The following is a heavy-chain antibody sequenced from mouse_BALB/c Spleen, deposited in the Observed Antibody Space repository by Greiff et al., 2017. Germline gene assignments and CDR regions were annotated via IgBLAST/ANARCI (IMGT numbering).Heavy chain of an antibody. CDR2: ISTYYGNT. CDR3: ARVDDGPPGKNAMDY. CDR1: GYTFTDYA. D-gene: IGHD2-3*01. J-gene: IGHJ4*01. Sequence: QVQLQQSGPELVRPGVSVKISCKGSGYTFTDYAMHWVKQSHAKSLEWIGVISTYYGNTNYNQKFKGKATMTVDKSSSTAYMELARLTSEDSAIYYCARVDDGPPGKNAMDYWGQGTSVTVSS. V-gene: IGHV1-67*01.